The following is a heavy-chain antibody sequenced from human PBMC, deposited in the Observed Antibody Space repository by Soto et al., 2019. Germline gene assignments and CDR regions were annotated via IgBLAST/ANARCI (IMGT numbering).Heavy chain of an antibody. CDR1: GYRFTQYW. D-gene: IGHD1-26*01. Sequence: GESLKISCKASGYRFTQYWIAWVRQMPGRGLEWMGSISPGDSDTRDSPSFQGQVTISADKSSSTAYLHWRSLKSSDTAMFFCARQGGGRDNAAFDIWGQGTMVTVSS. CDR3: ARQGGGRDNAAFDI. J-gene: IGHJ3*02. CDR2: ISPGDSDT. V-gene: IGHV5-51*01.